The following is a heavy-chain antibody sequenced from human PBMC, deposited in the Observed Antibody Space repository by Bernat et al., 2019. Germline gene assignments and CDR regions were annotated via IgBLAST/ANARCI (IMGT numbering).Heavy chain of an antibody. CDR3: ARSTKDKSGFFDH. CDR2: IDTNTGNP. CDR1: GYTFTDYA. D-gene: IGHD5-12*01. J-gene: IGHJ4*02. V-gene: IGHV7-4-1*02. Sequence: QVQLVQSGSELKKPGASVKISCKASGYTFTDYALNWVRQAPGQGLEWMGWIDTNTGNPTYAQGFTGRFVFSLNTSVSTTYLQISSLKAEDTAVVYCARSTKDKSGFFDHWGQGTLATVSS.